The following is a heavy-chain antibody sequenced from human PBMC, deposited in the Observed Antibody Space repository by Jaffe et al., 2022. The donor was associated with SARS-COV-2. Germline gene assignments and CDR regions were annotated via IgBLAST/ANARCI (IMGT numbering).Heavy chain of an antibody. Sequence: QVQLQESGPGLVKPAETLSLTCTVSGDSIRNSEYYWDWIRQPPGKGLEWIGSITFTGTTYYNPSLEGRVAISVDTSNNQFSLQLTSVTAADTAIYSCAKHGDRGTTIKGFHYWGQGTLVTVSS. V-gene: IGHV4-39*01. CDR1: GDSIRNSEYY. CDR2: ITFTGTT. J-gene: IGHJ4*02. D-gene: IGHD2-21*01. CDR3: AKHGDRGTTIKGFHY.